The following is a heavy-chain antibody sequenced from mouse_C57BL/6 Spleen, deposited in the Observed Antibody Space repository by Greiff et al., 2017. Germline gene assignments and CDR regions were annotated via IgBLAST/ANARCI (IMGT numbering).Heavy chain of an antibody. Sequence: QVQLPQPGAALVMPGASVTLSCKASGSTFTSSWLHWVKQRPGQGLAWLGEIDPSDSFTNYNQKFKGKSTVTVDKSSSTADRQLCSLTAEDSAVYYCAKGLRQPDDDGGKGTTLTVSS. CDR2: IDPSDSFT. CDR3: AKGLRQPDDD. CDR1: GSTFTSSW. V-gene: IGHV1-69*01. J-gene: IGHJ2*01. D-gene: IGHD1-2*01.